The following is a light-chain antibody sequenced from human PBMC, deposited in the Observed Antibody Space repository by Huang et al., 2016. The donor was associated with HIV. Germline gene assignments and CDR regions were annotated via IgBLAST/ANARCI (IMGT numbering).Light chain of an antibody. J-gene: IGKJ1*01. CDR2: AAS. V-gene: IGKV1-8*01. CDR1: QGISSY. CDR3: QQYYSYPTWT. Sequence: AIRMTQSPSSLSASTGDRVTITCRASQGISSYLAWYQQKPGKAPKLLIYAASTLQSGVPSRCSGSGSGTDFTLTISCLQSEDFATYYCQQYYSYPTWTFGQGTKVEIK.